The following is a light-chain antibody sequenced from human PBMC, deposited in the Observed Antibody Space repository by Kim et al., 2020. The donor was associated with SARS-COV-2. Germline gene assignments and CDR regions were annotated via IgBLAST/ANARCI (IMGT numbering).Light chain of an antibody. CDR1: GGSIASTF. Sequence: GKTVTISCTGSGGSIASTFVQWYQQRPGGAPTTVIYEDDQRPSGVPDRFSGSIDGSSNSASLTISGLKTEDEADYYCQSSDGSNLVFGGGTQLTVL. V-gene: IGLV6-57*02. CDR3: QSSDGSNLV. J-gene: IGLJ3*02. CDR2: EDD.